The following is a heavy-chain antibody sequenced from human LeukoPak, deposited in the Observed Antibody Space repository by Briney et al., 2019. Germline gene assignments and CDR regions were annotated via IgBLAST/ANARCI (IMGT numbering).Heavy chain of an antibody. Sequence: GGSLRLSCAASGFTVSSNYMSWVRQAPGKGLAWVSAIYSGGSTYYADSVKGRFTISRDNSKNTLYLQMNSLRAEDTAVYYCAREGGYHDSSGYNRVAFDIWGQGTMVTVSS. D-gene: IGHD3-22*01. CDR1: GFTVSSNY. CDR2: IYSGGST. J-gene: IGHJ3*02. V-gene: IGHV3-66*01. CDR3: AREGGYHDSSGYNRVAFDI.